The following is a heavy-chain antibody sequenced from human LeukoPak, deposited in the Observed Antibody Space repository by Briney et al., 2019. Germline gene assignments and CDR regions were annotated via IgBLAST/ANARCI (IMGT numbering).Heavy chain of an antibody. Sequence: GGSLRLSCAASGFTFSSYAMSWVRQSPGKGLEWVSAISGSGSGGNTYYADSVKGRFTISKDTSKNTLYLQMNSLRVEDTAAYYCARETGTKPFDYWGQGTLVTVSS. CDR1: GFTFSSYA. CDR2: ISGSGSGGNT. V-gene: IGHV3-23*01. J-gene: IGHJ4*02. D-gene: IGHD1-1*01. CDR3: ARETGTKPFDY.